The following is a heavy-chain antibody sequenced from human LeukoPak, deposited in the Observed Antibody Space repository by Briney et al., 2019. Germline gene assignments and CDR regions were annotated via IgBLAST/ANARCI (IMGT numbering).Heavy chain of an antibody. Sequence: ASVKVSCKTSGYTFTGYYIHWVRQAPGQGLEWMGWINPHSGGTNYAQKFHGRVTVTRDTSISTAYMEVSRLRSDDTAVYYCARGLLSEINWYFDLWGRGTLVTVSS. D-gene: IGHD5-24*01. CDR2: INPHSGGT. V-gene: IGHV1-2*02. CDR1: GYTFTGYY. J-gene: IGHJ2*01. CDR3: ARGLLSEINWYFDL.